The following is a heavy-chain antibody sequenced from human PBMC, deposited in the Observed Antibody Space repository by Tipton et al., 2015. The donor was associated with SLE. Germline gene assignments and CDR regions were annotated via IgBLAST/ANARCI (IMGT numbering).Heavy chain of an antibody. Sequence: TLSLTCTVSGGSISSYYWSWIRQPPGKGLEWIGYIYYSGSTNYNPSLKSRVTISVDTSKNQFSLKLSSVTAADTAVYYCARGVLGWLGYFDYWGQGTLVTVSS. D-gene: IGHD3-3*01. CDR1: GGSISSYY. V-gene: IGHV4-59*01. CDR2: IYYSGST. J-gene: IGHJ4*02. CDR3: ARGVLGWLGYFDY.